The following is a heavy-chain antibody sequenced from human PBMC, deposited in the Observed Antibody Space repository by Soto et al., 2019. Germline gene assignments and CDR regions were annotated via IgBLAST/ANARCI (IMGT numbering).Heavy chain of an antibody. D-gene: IGHD6-13*01. CDR1: GFTFSSYG. CDR2: ISYDGSNK. CDR3: AKTPSLSSSYDY. V-gene: IGHV3-30*18. J-gene: IGHJ4*02. Sequence: GGSLRLSCAASGFTFSSYGMHWVRQAPGKGLEWVAVISYDGSNKYYADSVRGRFTISRDNSKNTLYLQMNSLRAEDTAVYYCAKTPSLSSSYDYWGQGTLVTVSS.